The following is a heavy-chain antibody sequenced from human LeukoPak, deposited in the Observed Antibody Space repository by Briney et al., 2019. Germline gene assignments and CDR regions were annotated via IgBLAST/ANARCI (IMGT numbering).Heavy chain of an antibody. Sequence: GGSLRLSCAASGFTFSSYAMHWVRQAPGKGLEWVAVISYDGSNKYYADSVKGRFTISRDNSKNTLYLQMNSLRAEDTAVYYCARDWVDYGEKVDYWGQGTLVTVSS. J-gene: IGHJ4*02. CDR2: ISYDGSNK. D-gene: IGHD4-17*01. CDR3: ARDWVDYGEKVDY. V-gene: IGHV3-30*14. CDR1: GFTFSSYA.